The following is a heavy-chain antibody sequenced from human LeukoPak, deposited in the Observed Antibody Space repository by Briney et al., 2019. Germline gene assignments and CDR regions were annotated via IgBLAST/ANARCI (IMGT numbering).Heavy chain of an antibody. Sequence: GGSLRLSCAASGFTLSDCATHWVRQASGKGLEWVGRIRSKANKHATAYGASVKGRFTISRDDSKNTAYLQMNSLKTDDTAVYYCTRLDRFDGTTIGYWGQGTLVTVSS. CDR3: TRLDRFDGTTIGY. CDR1: GFTLSDCA. CDR2: IRSKANKHAT. V-gene: IGHV3-73*01. D-gene: IGHD1-7*01. J-gene: IGHJ4*02.